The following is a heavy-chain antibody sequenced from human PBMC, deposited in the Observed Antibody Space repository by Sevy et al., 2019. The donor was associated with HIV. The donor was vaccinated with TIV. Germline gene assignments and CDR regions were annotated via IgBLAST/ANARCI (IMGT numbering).Heavy chain of an antibody. CDR3: ARDGDTSGYLYYFDY. V-gene: IGHV1-3*01. CDR1: GYTFTSYV. CDR2: INAGNGNT. J-gene: IGHJ4*02. Sequence: ASVKVSCKASGYTFTSYVMHWVRQAPGQSLEWMGWINAGNGNTKYSQKFQGRVTITRDTSASTAYMELSSLRSEDTAVYYCARDGDTSGYLYYFDYWGQGTLVTVSS. D-gene: IGHD3-22*01.